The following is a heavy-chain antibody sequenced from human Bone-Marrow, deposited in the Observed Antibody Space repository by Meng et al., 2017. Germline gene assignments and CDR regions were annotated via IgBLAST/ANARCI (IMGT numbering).Heavy chain of an antibody. Sequence: ASVKVSCKASGYTFTSYYMHWVRQAPGQGLEWMGIINPSGGSTSYAQKFQGRVTMTRDTSTSTVYMELSSLSSEDTAVYYCARGSRSHFSWAMARSKYYFDYWGQGTLVTVSS. D-gene: IGHD2-15*01. CDR3: ARGSRSHFSWAMARSKYYFDY. J-gene: IGHJ4*02. CDR1: GYTFTSYY. CDR2: INPSGGST. V-gene: IGHV1-46*01.